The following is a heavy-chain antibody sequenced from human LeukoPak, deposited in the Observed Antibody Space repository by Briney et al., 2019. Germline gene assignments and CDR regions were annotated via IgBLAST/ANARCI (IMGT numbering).Heavy chain of an antibody. V-gene: IGHV4-39*01. CDR1: GGSISSGGYY. D-gene: IGHD5-18*01. J-gene: IGHJ5*02. Sequence: SETLSLTCTVSGGSISSGGYYWSWIRQHPGKGLEWIGSIYYSGSTYYNPSLKSRVTISVDTSKNQFSLKLSSVTAADTAVYYCARQARMYSYGYGSSWFDPWGQGTLVTVSS. CDR3: ARQARMYSYGYGSSWFDP. CDR2: IYYSGST.